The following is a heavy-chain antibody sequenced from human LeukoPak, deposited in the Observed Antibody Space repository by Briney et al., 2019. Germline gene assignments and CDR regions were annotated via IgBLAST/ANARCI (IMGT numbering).Heavy chain of an antibody. Sequence: GGSLRLSCAASGFTFDDYGMSWVRQAPGKGLEWVSAISGSGGSTYYAVSVKGRFTISRDKSKNTLSLQMNILRAEDTAVYYCAKDRHFEGSGSSTWEWDVWGKGTTVTISS. CDR2: ISGSGGST. CDR1: GFTFDDYG. CDR3: AKDRHFEGSGSSTWEWDV. D-gene: IGHD3-10*01. V-gene: IGHV3-23*01. J-gene: IGHJ6*04.